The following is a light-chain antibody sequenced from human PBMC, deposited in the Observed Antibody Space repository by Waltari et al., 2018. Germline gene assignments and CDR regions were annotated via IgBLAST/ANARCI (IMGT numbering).Light chain of an antibody. V-gene: IGKV1-39*01. CDR3: QQTYTSPPEYT. Sequence: DTQMTQSPSSLSASVGDRVTITCRASQFVSNYLNWYQHKLGKAPKLLISAASSLQGGVPSRFSGSGSGTDFTLTISSLQPEDFATYDCQQTYTSPPEYTFGQGTKLEIK. J-gene: IGKJ2*01. CDR1: QFVSNY. CDR2: AAS.